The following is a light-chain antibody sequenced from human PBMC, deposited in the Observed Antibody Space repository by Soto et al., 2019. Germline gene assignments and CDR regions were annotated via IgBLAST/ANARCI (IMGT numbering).Light chain of an antibody. CDR3: SSFAGSRVLV. CDR2: EVN. CDR1: SSDIGAYDY. J-gene: IGLJ2*01. V-gene: IGLV2-14*01. Sequence: QSALTQPASLSGSPGQSITISCTGTSSDIGAYDYVSWFQQHPGKAPKLMISEVNNRPSGVSNRFSGSKSGNTAYLTISGLQAEDEAVYYCSSFAGSRVLVLGGGTKLTVL.